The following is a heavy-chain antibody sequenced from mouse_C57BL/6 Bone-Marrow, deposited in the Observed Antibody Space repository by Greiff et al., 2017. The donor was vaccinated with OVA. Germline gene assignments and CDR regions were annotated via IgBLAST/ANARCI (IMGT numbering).Heavy chain of an antibody. D-gene: IGHD2-4*01. V-gene: IGHV5-17*01. Sequence: EVLLVESGGGLVKPGGSLKLSCAASGFTFSDYGMHWVRQAPEQGLEWVAYISRGSSTIYYAETVKGRFTMTRDNAKNTMFLQMTSLRSEDTAMYDCAWKDYDLDYGGQGTTLTVSA. CDR1: GFTFSDYG. CDR2: ISRGSSTI. J-gene: IGHJ2*01. CDR3: AWKDYDLDY.